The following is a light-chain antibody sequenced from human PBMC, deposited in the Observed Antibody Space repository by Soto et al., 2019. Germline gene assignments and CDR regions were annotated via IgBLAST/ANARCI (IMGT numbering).Light chain of an antibody. CDR2: KAS. CDR3: QQYNAYSYT. CDR1: QSISNW. Sequence: DLQMTQSPSPLYASVGDRVTITCRAGQSISNWLAWYQQKPGKAPKLLIYKASTLESGVPSRFSGSGSGTEFTLAISSLQPDDFATYYCQQYNAYSYTFGQGTKLEI. V-gene: IGKV1-5*03. J-gene: IGKJ2*01.